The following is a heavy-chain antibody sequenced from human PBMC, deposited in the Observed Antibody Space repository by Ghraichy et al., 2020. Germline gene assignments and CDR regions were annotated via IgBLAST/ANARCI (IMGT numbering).Heavy chain of an antibody. CDR3: ARRYFDWFSAFDI. V-gene: IGHV4-39*01. CDR2: IYYSGST. J-gene: IGHJ3*02. CDR1: GGSISSSSYY. Sequence: SQTLSLTCTVSGGSISSSSYYWGWIRQPPGKGLEWIGSIYYSGSTYYNPSLKSRVTISVDTSKNQFSLKLSSVTAADTAVYYCARRYFDWFSAFDIWGQGTMVTVSS. D-gene: IGHD3-9*01.